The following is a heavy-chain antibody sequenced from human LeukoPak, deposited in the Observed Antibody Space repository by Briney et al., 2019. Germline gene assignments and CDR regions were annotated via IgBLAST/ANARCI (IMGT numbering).Heavy chain of an antibody. CDR1: GGSFSGYY. J-gene: IGHJ6*02. Sequence: SETLSLTCAVYGGSFSGYYWSWIRQPPGKGLEWIGEINHSGSTNYNPSLKSRVTISVDTSKNQFSLKLSSVTAADTAVYYCARAYYDSSGCIYYGMDVWGQGTTVTVSS. V-gene: IGHV4-34*01. D-gene: IGHD3-22*01. CDR2: INHSGST. CDR3: ARAYYDSSGCIYYGMDV.